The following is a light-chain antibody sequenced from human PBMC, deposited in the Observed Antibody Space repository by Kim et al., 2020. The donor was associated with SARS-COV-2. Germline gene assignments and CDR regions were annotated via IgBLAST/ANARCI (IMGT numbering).Light chain of an antibody. CDR1: SSNIGSNY. V-gene: IGLV1-47*01. CDR2: RNN. Sequence: VLTQPPSASGTPGQRVTISCSGSSSNIGSNYVYWYQQLPGTAPKLLIYRNNQRPSGVPDRFSGSKSGTSASLAISGLRSEDEADYYCAAWDDSLSGPVFGGGTKLTVL. CDR3: AAWDDSLSGPV. J-gene: IGLJ2*01.